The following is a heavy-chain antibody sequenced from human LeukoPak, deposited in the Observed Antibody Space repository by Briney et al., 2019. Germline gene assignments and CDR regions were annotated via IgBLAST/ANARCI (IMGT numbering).Heavy chain of an antibody. J-gene: IGHJ3*01. CDR2: TYIVGDT. CDR3: ARHRAYGFDF. CDR1: GFTVSSYS. V-gene: IGHV3-53*01. Sequence: GGSLRLSCAASGFTVSSYSMSWVRQAPGKGLEWVSITYIVGDTYSADSVKGRFTISRDNSRNTLDLQMNSLRAEDTAVYYCARHRAYGFDFWGQGTLVTVPS.